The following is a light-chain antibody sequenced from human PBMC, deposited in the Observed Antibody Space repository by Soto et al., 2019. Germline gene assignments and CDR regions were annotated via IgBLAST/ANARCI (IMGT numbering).Light chain of an antibody. CDR2: GAS. Sequence: EIVLTQSPGTLSLSPGERATLSCRASQSVISSSLAWYQQKPGQAPRLLIYGASSRATGIPHRFSGSGSGTDFTLTISRLEPEDFAVYYCQQYGSSPHTFGQGTRWIS. J-gene: IGKJ1*01. CDR1: QSVISSS. CDR3: QQYGSSPHT. V-gene: IGKV3-20*01.